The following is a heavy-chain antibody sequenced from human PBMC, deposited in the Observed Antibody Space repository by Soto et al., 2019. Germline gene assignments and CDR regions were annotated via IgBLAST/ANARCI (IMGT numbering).Heavy chain of an antibody. CDR1: GFTFSSYA. Sequence: QVQLVESGGGVVQPGRSLRLSCAASGFTFSSYAMHWVRQAPGKGLEWVAVISYDGSNKYYADSVKGRFTISRDNSKNTLYLQMNSLGAEDTAVYYCARGRMYYDFWSGPCDPWGQGTLVTVSS. CDR2: ISYDGSNK. D-gene: IGHD3-3*01. J-gene: IGHJ5*02. CDR3: ARGRMYYDFWSGPCDP. V-gene: IGHV3-30-3*01.